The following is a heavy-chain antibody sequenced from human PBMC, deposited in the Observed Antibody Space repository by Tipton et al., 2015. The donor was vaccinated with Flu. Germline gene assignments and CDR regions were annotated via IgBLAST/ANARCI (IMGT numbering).Heavy chain of an antibody. CDR3: ARHRGDFWSSQRPYNWFDP. V-gene: IGHV4-39*01. D-gene: IGHD3-3*01. J-gene: IGHJ5*02. CDR2: IYYSGST. Sequence: GLVKPSETLSLTCTVSGGSISSSSYYWGWIRQPPGKGLEWIGSIYYSGSTYYNPSLKSRVTISVDTSKNQFSLKLSSVTAADTAVYYCARHRGDFWSSQRPYNWFDPWGQGTLVTVSS. CDR1: GGSISSSSYY.